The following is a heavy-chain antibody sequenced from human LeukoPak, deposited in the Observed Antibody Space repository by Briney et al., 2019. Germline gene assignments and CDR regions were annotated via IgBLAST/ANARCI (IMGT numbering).Heavy chain of an antibody. CDR3: AREGSYDGSTMWYFDY. CDR2: IYSGGTI. CDR1: GFTVSSNY. Sequence: GGSLRLSCAASGFTVSSNYMAWVRQAPGKGLEWVAVIYSGGTIYYADSVKGRFTISRDNSKNTLYLQTNSLRAEDTAVYYCAREGSYDGSTMWYFDYWGQGTLATVSS. D-gene: IGHD3-22*01. V-gene: IGHV3-53*01. J-gene: IGHJ4*02.